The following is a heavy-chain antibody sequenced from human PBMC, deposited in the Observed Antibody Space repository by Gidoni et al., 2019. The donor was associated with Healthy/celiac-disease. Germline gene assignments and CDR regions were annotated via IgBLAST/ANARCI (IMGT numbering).Heavy chain of an antibody. CDR3: AKDHGLNIVGATHFDY. V-gene: IGHV3-30*02. J-gene: IGHJ4*02. D-gene: IGHD1-26*01. CDR2: IRYDGSNK. Sequence: QVQLVESGGGVVQPGGSLRLSCAASGFTFSSYGMHWVRQAPGKGLEWVAFIRYDGSNKYYADSVKGRFTISRDNSKNTLYLQMNSLRAEDTAVYYCAKDHGLNIVGATHFDYWGQGTLVTVSS. CDR1: GFTFSSYG.